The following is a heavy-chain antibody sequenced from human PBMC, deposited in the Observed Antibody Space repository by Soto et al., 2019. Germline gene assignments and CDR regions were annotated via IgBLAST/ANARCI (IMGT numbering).Heavy chain of an antibody. J-gene: IGHJ4*02. D-gene: IGHD6-13*01. CDR1: GGSFSGYY. V-gene: IGHV4-34*01. Sequence: PSETLSLTCAVYGGSFSGYYWSWIRQPPGKGLEWIGEINHSGSTNYNPSLKSRVTISVDTSKNQFPLKLSSVTAADTAVYYCARYKAAAGFDYWGQGTLVTVSS. CDR2: INHSGST. CDR3: ARYKAAAGFDY.